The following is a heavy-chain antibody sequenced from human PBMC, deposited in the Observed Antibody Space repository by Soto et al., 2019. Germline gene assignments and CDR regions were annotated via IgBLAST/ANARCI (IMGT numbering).Heavy chain of an antibody. CDR2: TYYRSKNYN. CDR1: GDSVSSNSAA. V-gene: IGHV6-1*01. Sequence: SQTLSLTCAISGDSVSSNSAAWNWIRQSPSRGLEWLGRTYYRSKNYNDYSVSVKGRITIIPDTSKNQFSLQLNSVTPEDTAVYYCARRGTLGGTFDYWGQGILVTVSS. CDR3: ARRGTLGGTFDY. D-gene: IGHD1-26*01. J-gene: IGHJ4*02.